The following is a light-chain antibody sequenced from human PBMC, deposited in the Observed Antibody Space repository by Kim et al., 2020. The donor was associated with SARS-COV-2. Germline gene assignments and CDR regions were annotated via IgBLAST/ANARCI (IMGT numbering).Light chain of an antibody. J-gene: IGLJ3*02. Sequence: PGQTARSTWSGDALPKQYAYWYQQKPGQAPVLVIYKDSERPSGIPERFSGSSSGTTVTLTISGVQAEDEADYYCQSADSSGTYPVFGGGTQLTVL. V-gene: IGLV3-25*03. CDR3: QSADSSGTYPV. CDR2: KDS. CDR1: ALPKQY.